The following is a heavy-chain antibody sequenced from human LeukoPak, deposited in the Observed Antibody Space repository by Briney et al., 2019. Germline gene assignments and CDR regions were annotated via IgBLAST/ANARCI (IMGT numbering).Heavy chain of an antibody. V-gene: IGHV4-30-4*08. CDR3: ARDRYYTPQFAFDI. D-gene: IGHD3-3*01. CDR1: GGSISSGDYY. CDR2: IYYSGST. Sequence: PSETLSLTCTVSGGSISSGDYYWSWIRQPPGKGLEWIGYIYYSGSTYYNPSLKSRVTISVDTPKNQFSLKLSSVTAADTAVYYCARDRYYTPQFAFDIWGQGTMVTVSS. J-gene: IGHJ3*02.